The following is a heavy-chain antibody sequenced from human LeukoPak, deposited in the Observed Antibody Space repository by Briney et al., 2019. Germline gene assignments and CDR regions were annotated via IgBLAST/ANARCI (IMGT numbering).Heavy chain of an antibody. CDR3: VRETYSGNQRGFDY. D-gene: IGHD1-26*01. Sequence: SETLSLTCAVSGGSISSGGYSWSWIRQPPGKGLEWIGYIYYSGSTLYNPSLRSRVTMSIAMSKNQFSLKLNSVTAADTAVYYCVRETYSGNQRGFDYWGQGTLVTVSS. CDR1: GGSISSGGYS. CDR2: IYYSGST. J-gene: IGHJ4*02. V-gene: IGHV4-30-4*07.